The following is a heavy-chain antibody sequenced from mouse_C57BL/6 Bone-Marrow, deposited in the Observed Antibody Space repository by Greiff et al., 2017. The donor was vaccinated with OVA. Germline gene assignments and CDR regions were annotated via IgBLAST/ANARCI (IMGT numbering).Heavy chain of an antibody. CDR3: ARSGSTVVAMDY. D-gene: IGHD1-1*01. CDR1: GFTFTDYY. Sequence: EVQLVESGGGLVQPGGSLSLSCAASGFTFTDYYMSWVRQPPGKALEWLGFIRNKANGYTTEYSASVKGRFTISRDNSQSILYLQMNALRAEDSATYYCARSGSTVVAMDYWGQGTSVTVSS. V-gene: IGHV7-3*01. J-gene: IGHJ4*01. CDR2: IRNKANGYTT.